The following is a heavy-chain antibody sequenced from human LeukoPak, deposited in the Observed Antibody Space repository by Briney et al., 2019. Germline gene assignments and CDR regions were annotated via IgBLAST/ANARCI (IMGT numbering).Heavy chain of an antibody. CDR1: GGSISSYY. J-gene: IGHJ4*02. CDR2: TYYSGST. D-gene: IGHD6-13*01. CDR3: ARGVYIAAAQYGY. Sequence: PSETLSLTCTVSGGSISSYYWSWIRQPPGKGLEWIGYTYYSGSTNYNPSLKSRVTISVDTSKNQFSLKLSSVTAADTAVYYCARGVYIAAAQYGYWGQGTLVTVSS. V-gene: IGHV4-59*01.